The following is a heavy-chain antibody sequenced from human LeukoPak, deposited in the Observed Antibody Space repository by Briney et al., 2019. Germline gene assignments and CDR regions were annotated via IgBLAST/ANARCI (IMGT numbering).Heavy chain of an antibody. Sequence: GASVKVSCKASGYTFTGYFMHWVRQAPGQGLEWMGWINPNSGGTNYAQKFQGRVTMTRDTSISTAYMELSRLRSDDTAVYYCARVSSIAVAGREAFDIWGQGTTVTVSS. V-gene: IGHV1-2*02. CDR3: ARVSSIAVAGREAFDI. CDR2: INPNSGGT. J-gene: IGHJ3*02. D-gene: IGHD6-19*01. CDR1: GYTFTGYF.